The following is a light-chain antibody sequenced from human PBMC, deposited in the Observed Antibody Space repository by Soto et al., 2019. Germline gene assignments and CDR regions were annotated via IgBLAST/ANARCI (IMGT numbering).Light chain of an antibody. Sequence: QSALTQPASVSGSPGQSIAISCTGTSSDVGGYNSVSWYQQHPGKAPKLMIYDVTSRPSGVSDRFSGSKSGNTASLTISGLQAEDEADYYCSSYTSSSTLAVFGGGTQLTVL. CDR3: SSYTSSSTLAV. J-gene: IGLJ2*01. CDR2: DVT. V-gene: IGLV2-14*01. CDR1: SSDVGGYNS.